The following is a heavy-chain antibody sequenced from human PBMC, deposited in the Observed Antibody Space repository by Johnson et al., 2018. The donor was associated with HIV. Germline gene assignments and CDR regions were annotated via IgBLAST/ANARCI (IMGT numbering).Heavy chain of an antibody. Sequence: QVQLLESGGGVVHPGRSLRLSCAASGFTFRNYALHWVRQAPGKGLEWVAVISDDGNNKYYAAYVKGRFTISRDSSKNTLYLQMNSLSAEDTSVYYCAITSRTDAFDIWGQGTMVTVSS. J-gene: IGHJ3*02. D-gene: IGHD1-1*01. CDR1: GFTFRNYA. CDR2: ISDDGNNK. CDR3: AITSRTDAFDI. V-gene: IGHV3-30-3*01.